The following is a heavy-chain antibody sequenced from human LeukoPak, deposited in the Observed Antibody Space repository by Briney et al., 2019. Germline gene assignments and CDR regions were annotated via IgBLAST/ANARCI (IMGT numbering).Heavy chain of an antibody. CDR1: GFTFRDYG. D-gene: IGHD2-8*02. CDR2: ISRTGSTV. Sequence: GGSLRLSCAASGFTFRDYGMNWVRQAPGKGLEWVSYISRTGSTVYYADSVRGRFTISRDNAKSSLSLQMSSLRTEDTAVYFCARDSSGSGGVADYWGQGSLVTVSS. CDR3: ARDSSGSGGVADY. V-gene: IGHV3-48*03. J-gene: IGHJ4*02.